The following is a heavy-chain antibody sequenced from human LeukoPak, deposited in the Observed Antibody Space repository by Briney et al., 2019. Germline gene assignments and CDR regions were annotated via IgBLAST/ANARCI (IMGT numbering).Heavy chain of an antibody. D-gene: IGHD3-3*01. J-gene: IGHJ3*02. CDR3: ARPKRYDFWNGENAFDI. V-gene: IGHV5-51*01. CDR2: IYPGDSDT. Sequence: GESLKISCKGSGYSFTTYWIAWVRHLPGKGLEWMGLIYPGDSDTRYSPSFQGQVTISADKSISTAYLQWSSLKASDTAMYYCARPKRYDFWNGENAFDIWGQGTVVTVSS. CDR1: GYSFTTYW.